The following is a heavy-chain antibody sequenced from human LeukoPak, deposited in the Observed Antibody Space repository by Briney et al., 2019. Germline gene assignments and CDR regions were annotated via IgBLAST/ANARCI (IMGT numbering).Heavy chain of an antibody. CDR2: IYNSGST. CDR3: AREVIAAMIWLDP. J-gene: IGHJ5*02. V-gene: IGHV4-31*03. Sequence: SETLSLTCTVSGGSISSGGYCWSWNRQHPGKGLGWIGYIYNSGSTYYNPSLKSRVTISVDTSKNQFSLKLSSVTAADTAVYYCAREVIAAMIWLDPWAREPWSPSPQ. CDR1: GGSISSGGYC. D-gene: IGHD2-2*01.